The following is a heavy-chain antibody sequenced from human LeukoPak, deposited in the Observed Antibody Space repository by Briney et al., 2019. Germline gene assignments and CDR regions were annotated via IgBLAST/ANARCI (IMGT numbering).Heavy chain of an antibody. Sequence: PPETLSLTRTVSGGSISSYYWSWIRQPPGKGLEWIGYISYSGSTKYNPSRKSRVTIPVDTSKNQFSLKLSSVTAADTAVYYCARPDYSSGWYNFDYWGQGTLVTVSS. J-gene: IGHJ4*02. CDR1: GGSISSYY. V-gene: IGHV4-59*08. CDR3: ARPDYSSGWYNFDY. D-gene: IGHD6-19*01. CDR2: ISYSGST.